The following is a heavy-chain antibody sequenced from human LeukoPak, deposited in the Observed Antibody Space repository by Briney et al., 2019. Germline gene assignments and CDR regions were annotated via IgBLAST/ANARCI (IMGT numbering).Heavy chain of an antibody. V-gene: IGHV5-51*01. Sequence: GESLKISCKGSGYSFTSYWIGWVRQMPGKGLEWMGIIYPGDSDTRYSPSFQGQVTISADKSISTAYLQWSSLKAPDTAMYYCAREWGIAAHPDAFDIWGQGTMVTVSS. CDR1: GYSFTSYW. J-gene: IGHJ3*02. CDR3: AREWGIAAHPDAFDI. CDR2: IYPGDSDT. D-gene: IGHD6-13*01.